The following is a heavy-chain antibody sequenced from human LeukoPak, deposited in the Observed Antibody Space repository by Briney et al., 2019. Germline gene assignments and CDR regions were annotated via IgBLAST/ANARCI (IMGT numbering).Heavy chain of an antibody. V-gene: IGHV1-69*04. D-gene: IGHD2-21*02. CDR2: IIPILGIA. CDR1: GGTFSSYA. CDR3: AILCGGDCYIGY. Sequence: ASVKVSCKASGGTFSSYAISWVRQAPGQGLEWMGRIIPILGIANYAQKFQGRVTITADKSTSTAYMELSSLRSEDTAVYYCAILCGGDCYIGYWGQGTLVTVSS. J-gene: IGHJ4*02.